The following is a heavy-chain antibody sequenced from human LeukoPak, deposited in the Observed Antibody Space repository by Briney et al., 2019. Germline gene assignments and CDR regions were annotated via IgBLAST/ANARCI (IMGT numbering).Heavy chain of an antibody. CDR1: GFTFSSYG. CDR3: AKVLPKALYYYYGMDV. V-gene: IGHV3-30*18. CDR2: ISYDGSNK. Sequence: PGGSLRLSCAASGFTFSSYGMHWVRQAPGKGLEWVAVISYDGSNKYYADSVKGRFTISRDNSKNTLYLQMNSLRAEDTAVYYCAKVLPKALYYYYGMDVWGQGTTVTVSS. D-gene: IGHD2-2*01. J-gene: IGHJ6*02.